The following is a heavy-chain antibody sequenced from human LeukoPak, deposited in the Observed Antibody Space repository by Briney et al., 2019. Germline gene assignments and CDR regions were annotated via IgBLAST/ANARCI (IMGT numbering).Heavy chain of an antibody. CDR1: GGTFSSYA. D-gene: IGHD1-14*01. J-gene: IGHJ4*02. V-gene: IGHV1-69*04. CDR3: ARAFAKTGKYYFDY. Sequence: SVKDSCKASGGTFSSYAISWVRQAPGQGLEWMGRIIPIFGIANYAQKFQGRVTIIADKSTSTAYMELSSLRSEDTAVYYCARAFAKTGKYYFDYWGQGTLVTVSS. CDR2: IIPIFGIA.